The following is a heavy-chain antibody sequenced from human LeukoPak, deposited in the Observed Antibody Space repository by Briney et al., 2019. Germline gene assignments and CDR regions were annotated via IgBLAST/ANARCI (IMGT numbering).Heavy chain of an antibody. J-gene: IGHJ4*02. Sequence: SETLSLTCSVSGVSTSYYWSWIRQPPGKGLEWIGYIYYNGNTNYNPSLNSRAIISVATSRSQFSLRLTSVTAADTAVYYCARGAGYSSGWAYFDYWGQGLLVAVSS. CDR3: ARGAGYSSGWAYFDY. D-gene: IGHD6-19*01. V-gene: IGHV4-59*01. CDR1: GVSTSYY. CDR2: IYYNGNT.